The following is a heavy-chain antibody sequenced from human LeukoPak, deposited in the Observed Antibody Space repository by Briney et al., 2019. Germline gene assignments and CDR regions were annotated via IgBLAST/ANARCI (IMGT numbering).Heavy chain of an antibody. Sequence: GASVKVSCKASGYTFTGYGISWVRQAPGQGLEWMGWINPNSGGTNYAQKFQGRVTMTRDTSISTAYMELSRLRSDDTAVYYCARSAVAREYFQHWGQGTLVTVSS. CDR2: INPNSGGT. CDR1: GYTFTGYG. CDR3: ARSAVAREYFQH. D-gene: IGHD6-19*01. J-gene: IGHJ1*01. V-gene: IGHV1-2*02.